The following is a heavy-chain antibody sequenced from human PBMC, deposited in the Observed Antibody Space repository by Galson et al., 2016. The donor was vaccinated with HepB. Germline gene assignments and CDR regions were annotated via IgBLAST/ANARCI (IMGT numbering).Heavy chain of an antibody. D-gene: IGHD3-10*01. CDR2: IKRDGGEK. CDR3: VRVSYYCYSGPRFDY. V-gene: IGHV3-7*01. CDR1: GFTFSSYW. Sequence: SLRLSCAASGFTFSSYWMTWVRQAPGKGLEWVANIKRDGGEKYYVDSVKGRFTISRDNAKKSLYLEMNSLRTEDTAVYYCVRVSYYCYSGPRFDYWGQGTLVTVSS. J-gene: IGHJ4*02.